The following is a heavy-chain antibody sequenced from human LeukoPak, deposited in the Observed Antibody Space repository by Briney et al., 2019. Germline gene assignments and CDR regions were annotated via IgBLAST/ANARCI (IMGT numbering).Heavy chain of an antibody. D-gene: IGHD5-24*01. J-gene: IGHJ4*02. CDR3: ARNHQNGFGFDY. CDR2: IYTSGGT. CDR1: DGSISSNY. Sequence: SETLSLTCSVSDGSISSNYWSWIRQPAGKGLEWIGRIYTSGGTNYNPSLKSRVTVSIDTSKNQFSLQLYSVTAADTAVYYCARNHQNGFGFDYWGQGALVTVSS. V-gene: IGHV4-4*07.